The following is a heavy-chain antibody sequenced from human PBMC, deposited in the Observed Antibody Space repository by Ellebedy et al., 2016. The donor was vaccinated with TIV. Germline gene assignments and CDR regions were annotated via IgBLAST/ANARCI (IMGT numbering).Heavy chain of an antibody. CDR1: GFTVSNNY. CDR2: IYSGGGT. CDR3: MRRWS. D-gene: IGHD2-15*01. Sequence: PGGSLRLSCAASGFTVSNNYMSWVRQAPGKGLEWVSLIYSGGGTYYADSVKGRFTMSRDNSKNTVYLQMNSLRSEDSAVYYCMRRWSWGQGTLVTVSS. V-gene: IGHV3-66*04. J-gene: IGHJ4*02.